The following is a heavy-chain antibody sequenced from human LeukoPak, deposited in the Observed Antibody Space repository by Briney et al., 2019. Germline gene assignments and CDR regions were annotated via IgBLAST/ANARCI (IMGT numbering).Heavy chain of an antibody. CDR1: SVSISSFY. CDR2: INHSGST. Sequence: SETLSRTATGYSVSISSFYWSWIRPPPGKGLKWIGEINHSGSTNYNPALKSRVTISVDTSKNQFSLKLSSVTAADTAVYYCASERDYGGTWQNSLFDYWGQGTLVTVSS. CDR3: ASERDYGGTWQNSLFDY. V-gene: IGHV4-34*01. J-gene: IGHJ4*02. D-gene: IGHD4-23*01.